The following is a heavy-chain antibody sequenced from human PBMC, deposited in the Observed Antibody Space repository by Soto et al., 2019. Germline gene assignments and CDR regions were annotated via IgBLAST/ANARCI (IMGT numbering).Heavy chain of an antibody. D-gene: IGHD2-15*01. V-gene: IGHV4-61*01. CDR2: ISHTGST. CDR1: GGSISIRTNY. J-gene: IGHJ5*02. CDR3: ARSYCSDAVRCNWFDP. Sequence: QVQLQETGPGLVRASETLSLTCTVSGGSISIRTNYWGWIRQPPGKGLEWIGYISHTGSTSYSPSLRSRVTMSVDTSKNQFSLKLISVSAADTAVYYCARSYCSDAVRCNWFDPWGQGTLVTVSS.